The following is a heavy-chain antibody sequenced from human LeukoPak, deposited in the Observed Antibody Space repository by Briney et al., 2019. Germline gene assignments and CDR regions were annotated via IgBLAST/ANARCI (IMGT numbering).Heavy chain of an antibody. Sequence: PSETQSLTCTVSGGSISSGDYYWSWIRQPPGKGLEWIGYIYYSGSTYYNPSLKSRVTISVDTSKNQFSLKLSSVTAADTAVYYCAREDYYGGTWAGGQGTLVTVSS. D-gene: IGHD4-23*01. CDR2: IYYSGST. J-gene: IGHJ4*02. CDR1: GGSISSGDYY. V-gene: IGHV4-30-4*08. CDR3: AREDYYGGTWA.